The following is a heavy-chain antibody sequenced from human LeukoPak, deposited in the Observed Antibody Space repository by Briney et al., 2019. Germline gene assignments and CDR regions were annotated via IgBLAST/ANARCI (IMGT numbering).Heavy chain of an antibody. CDR2: INPGDSDP. J-gene: IGHJ4*02. Sequence: GEPLKISCQASGSPFNTYWIGWVRQMHGKGLEWMGIINPGDSDPRYSPSFQGRATISADRSISTAYLQWSSLKASDTAMYYCARHGVGSSWFGFDYWGQGTLVTVSS. CDR1: GSPFNTYW. V-gene: IGHV5-51*01. D-gene: IGHD6-6*01. CDR3: ARHGVGSSWFGFDY.